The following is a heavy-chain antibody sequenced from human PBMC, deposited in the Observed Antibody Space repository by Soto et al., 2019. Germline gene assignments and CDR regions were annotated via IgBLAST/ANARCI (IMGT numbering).Heavy chain of an antibody. V-gene: IGHV4-39*01. CDR1: GGSISSSSYY. D-gene: IGHD5-18*01. CDR2: IYYSGST. CDR3: ARQVDTAMGFFDY. Sequence: SETLSLTCTVSGGSISSSSYYWGWIRQPPGKGLEWIGSIYYSGSTYYNPSLKSRVTISVDTSKNQFSLKLSSVTAADTAVYYCARQVDTAMGFFDYWGQGTLVTVSS. J-gene: IGHJ4*02.